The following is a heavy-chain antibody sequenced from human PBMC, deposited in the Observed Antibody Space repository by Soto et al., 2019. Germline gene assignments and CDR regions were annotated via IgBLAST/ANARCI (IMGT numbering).Heavy chain of an antibody. D-gene: IGHD5-12*01. CDR2: IYYSGST. CDR1: GGSISSYY. CDR3: AILRGYYHDMDV. J-gene: IGHJ6*04. V-gene: IGHV4-59*08. Sequence: SETLSLTCAVSGGSISSYYWTWIRQPPGKGLEWIGYIYYSGSTNYNPSLKRGVTISVATSKTRFSRKLSSVTAEDRAGYYCAILRGYYHDMDVSGKGTTVTVSS.